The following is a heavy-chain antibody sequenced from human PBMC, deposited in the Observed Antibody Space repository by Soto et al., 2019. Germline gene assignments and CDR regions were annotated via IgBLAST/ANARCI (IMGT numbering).Heavy chain of an antibody. Sequence: QVQLVESGGGVVQPGRSLRLSCAASGFTFSSYGMHWVRQAPGKGLEWVAVISYDGSNKYYADSVKGRFTISRDNSKNTLYLQMNSLRAEDKAVYYCAKGTDYWGQGTLVTVSS. CDR1: GFTFSSYG. V-gene: IGHV3-30*18. J-gene: IGHJ4*02. CDR3: AKGTDY. CDR2: ISYDGSNK.